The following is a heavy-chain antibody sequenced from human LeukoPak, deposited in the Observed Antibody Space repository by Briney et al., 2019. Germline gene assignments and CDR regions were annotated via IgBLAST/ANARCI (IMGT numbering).Heavy chain of an antibody. Sequence: GGSLRLSCAASGFTFSDYYMSWIRQAPGKGLEWVSYISSSGSTIYYADSVKGRFTISRDNAKNSLYLQMNSLRAEDTAVYYCARDLPYGSGSYYPHWGQGTLVTVSS. CDR2: ISSSGSTI. CDR3: ARDLPYGSGSYYPH. J-gene: IGHJ4*02. CDR1: GFTFSDYY. V-gene: IGHV3-11*01. D-gene: IGHD3-10*01.